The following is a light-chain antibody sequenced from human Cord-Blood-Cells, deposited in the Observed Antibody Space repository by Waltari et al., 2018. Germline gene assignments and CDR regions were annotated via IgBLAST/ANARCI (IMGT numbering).Light chain of an antibody. V-gene: IGKV4-1*01. Sequence: DMVMTQSPDPLAASLGERAIINCKSSQSVVYSSNNKNYLAWYQQKPGQPPKLLIYWASTLESGVPDRFSGSGSGTDFTLTISSLQAEDVAVYYCQQYYSTPRTFGQGTKVEIK. CDR3: QQYYSTPRT. CDR2: WAS. J-gene: IGKJ1*01. CDR1: QSVVYSSNNKNY.